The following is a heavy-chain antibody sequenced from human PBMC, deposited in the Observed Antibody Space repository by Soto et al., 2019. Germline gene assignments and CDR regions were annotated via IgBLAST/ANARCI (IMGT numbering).Heavy chain of an antibody. CDR1: GFTFSSYD. Sequence: GGSLRLSCAASGFTFSSYDMHWVRQATGKGLEWVSAIGTAGDTYYPGSVKGRFTISRENAKNSLYLQMNSLRAEDTAVYYCARDLLYGSGSGFDYWGQGTLVTVSS. CDR3: ARDLLYGSGSGFDY. D-gene: IGHD3-10*01. V-gene: IGHV3-13*01. CDR2: IGTAGDT. J-gene: IGHJ4*02.